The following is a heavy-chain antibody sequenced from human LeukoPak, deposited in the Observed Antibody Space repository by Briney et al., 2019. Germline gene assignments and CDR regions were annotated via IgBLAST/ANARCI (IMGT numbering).Heavy chain of an antibody. CDR2: ISAYNGNT. J-gene: IGHJ4*02. V-gene: IGHV1-18*01. Sequence: ASVKVSCKASGYTFTSYGISWVRQAPGQGLEWMGCISAYNGNTNYAQKLQGRVTMTTDTSTSTAYMELRSLRSDDTAVYYCARVTIWYYDILTGYSTEYYFDYWGQGTLVTVSS. D-gene: IGHD3-9*01. CDR3: ARVTIWYYDILTGYSTEYYFDY. CDR1: GYTFTSYG.